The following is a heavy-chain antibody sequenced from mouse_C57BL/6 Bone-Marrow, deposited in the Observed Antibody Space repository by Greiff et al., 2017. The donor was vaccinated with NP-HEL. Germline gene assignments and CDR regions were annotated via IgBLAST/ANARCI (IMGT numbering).Heavy chain of an antibody. Sequence: VKLQESGAELVKPGASVKMSCKASGYTFTTYPIEWMKQNHGKSLEWIGNFHPYNDDTKYNEKFKGKATLTVEKSSSTVYLELSRLTSDDSAVYYCARPHDLLGYFDVWGTGTTVTVSS. V-gene: IGHV1-47*01. CDR1: GYTFTTYP. CDR2: FHPYNDDT. D-gene: IGHD2-1*01. CDR3: ARPHDLLGYFDV. J-gene: IGHJ1*03.